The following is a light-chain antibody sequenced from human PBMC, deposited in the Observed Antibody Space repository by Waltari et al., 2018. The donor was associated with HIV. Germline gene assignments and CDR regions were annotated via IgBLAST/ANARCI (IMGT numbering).Light chain of an antibody. V-gene: IGKV1-5*03. CDR2: KAS. CDR1: QNIFNW. CDR3: QQYDRFPLT. Sequence: DIQMTQSPSALSESVGDRVTITCRASQNIFNWLAWYQQKPGKAPKVLIYKASNLESGVPSRFSGCGSGTEFTLTISSLQPDDFATYYCQQYDRFPLTFGGGTKVEIK. J-gene: IGKJ4*01.